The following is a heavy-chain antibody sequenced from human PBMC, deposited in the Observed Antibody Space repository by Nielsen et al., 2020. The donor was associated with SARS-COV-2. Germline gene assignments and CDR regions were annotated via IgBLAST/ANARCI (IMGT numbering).Heavy chain of an antibody. V-gene: IGHV3-30*18. Sequence: GESLKISCAASGFTFSSYGMHWVRQAPGKGLEWVAVISYDGSNKYYADSVKGRFTISRDNSKNTLYLQMNSLRAEDTAVYYYAKDFSYYYYYMDVWGKGTTVTVSS. CDR2: ISYDGSNK. CDR1: GFTFSSYG. CDR3: AKDFSYYYYYMDV. J-gene: IGHJ6*03.